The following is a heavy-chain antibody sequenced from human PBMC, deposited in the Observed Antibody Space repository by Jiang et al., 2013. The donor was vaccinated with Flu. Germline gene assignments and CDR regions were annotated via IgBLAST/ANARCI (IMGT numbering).Heavy chain of an antibody. CDR2: IYRGGSA. CDR3: AGDYFYGLDV. V-gene: IGHV3-53*01. Sequence: AASGVTGTNNFMTWVRQAPGKGLEWVSIIYRGGSAYYADSVKGRFTISRDNSKNTMDLQMNSLRAEDTAVYYCAGDYFYGLDVWGQGTTVTVSS. CDR1: GVTGTNNF. J-gene: IGHJ6*02.